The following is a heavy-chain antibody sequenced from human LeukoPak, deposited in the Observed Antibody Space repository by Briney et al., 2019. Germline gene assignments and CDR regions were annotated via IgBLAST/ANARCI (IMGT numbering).Heavy chain of an antibody. CDR2: MSSSGSTI. Sequence: GGSLRLSXAASGFTFSVYYMNWIRQAPGKGLEWISYMSSSGSTISYADSVTGRFTVSRDNAKNSLYLQMNSLRAEDTAVYYCARSILPAANAIDYWGQGTLLTVSS. D-gene: IGHD2-2*01. V-gene: IGHV3-11*04. CDR3: ARSILPAANAIDY. J-gene: IGHJ4*02. CDR1: GFTFSVYY.